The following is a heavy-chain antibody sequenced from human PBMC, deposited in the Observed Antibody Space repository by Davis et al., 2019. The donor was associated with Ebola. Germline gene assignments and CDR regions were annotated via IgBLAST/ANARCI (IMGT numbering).Heavy chain of an antibody. CDR3: ARMLGYCSGGSCYTSGWFDP. CDR1: GYTFTSYA. J-gene: IGHJ5*02. Sequence: ASVTVSCKASGYTFTSYAMNWVRQAPGQGLEWMGWINPHNGNTNYAQNVQGRVIMTSDTATTTAYMEVGSLRSDDTAVYYCARMLGYCSGGSCYTSGWFDPWGQGTLVTVSS. D-gene: IGHD2-15*01. CDR2: INPHNGNT. V-gene: IGHV1-18*01.